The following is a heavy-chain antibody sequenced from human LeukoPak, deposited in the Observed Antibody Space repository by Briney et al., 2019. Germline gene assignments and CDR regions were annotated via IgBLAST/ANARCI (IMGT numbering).Heavy chain of an antibody. CDR2: INSDGSST. CDR3: AKDGPVNYDFWSGYRAEYFDY. V-gene: IGHV3-74*01. CDR1: GFTFSPYW. D-gene: IGHD3-3*01. Sequence: GGSLRLSCAASGFTFSPYWMHWVRQAPGKGLVWVSRINSDGSSTNYADSVKGRFTISRDNAKNSLYLQMNSLRAEDTALYYCAKDGPVNYDFWSGYRAEYFDYWGQGTLVTVSS. J-gene: IGHJ4*02.